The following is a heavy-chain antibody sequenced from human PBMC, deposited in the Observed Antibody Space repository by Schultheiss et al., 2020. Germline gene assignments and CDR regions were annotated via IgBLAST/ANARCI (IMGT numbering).Heavy chain of an antibody. J-gene: IGHJ4*02. Sequence: WGSLRLSCAASGFTVSSNYMSWVRQAPGKGLEWVSGINWNGGSTGYADSVKGRFTISRDNAKSILYLQMNSLRVEDTAVYHCAKYSDYNSRWIVDWGQGTLVTVSS. CDR3: AKYSDYNSRWIVD. V-gene: IGHV3-20*01. CDR1: GFTVSSNY. D-gene: IGHD6-13*01. CDR2: INWNGGST.